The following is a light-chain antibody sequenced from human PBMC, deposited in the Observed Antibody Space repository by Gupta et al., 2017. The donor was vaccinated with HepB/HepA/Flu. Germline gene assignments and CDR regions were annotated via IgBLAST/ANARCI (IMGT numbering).Light chain of an antibody. CDR3: QQRKNSPPGVT. CDR2: VAS. Sequence: APLSLSTCARDTPALPARPSVGDYVAWSQQKPGPAHRPIILVASNTASGIPARFSVSGSGTGLAFTLSSLGPEDFALYFCQQRKNSPPGVTFGPGTRVDIK. CDR1: PSVGDY. V-gene: IGKV3-11*01. J-gene: IGKJ3*01.